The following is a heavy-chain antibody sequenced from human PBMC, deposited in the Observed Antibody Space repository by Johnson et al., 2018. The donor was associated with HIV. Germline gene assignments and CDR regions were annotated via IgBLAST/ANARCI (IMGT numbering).Heavy chain of an antibody. J-gene: IGHJ3*02. CDR3: AKAYFPGCDAFEI. V-gene: IGHV3-30*18. D-gene: IGHD2-21*01. CDR1: GFTFNNYD. Sequence: QVQLVESGGGVVQPGRSLRLSCVASGFTFNNYDMDWVRQAPGKGLEWVVSISYEGNNKYYADSVKGRFTISRANSNTTLDLQMNSLRTEDTGLYYCAKAYFPGCDAFEIWGQGTVVTVSS. CDR2: ISYEGNNK.